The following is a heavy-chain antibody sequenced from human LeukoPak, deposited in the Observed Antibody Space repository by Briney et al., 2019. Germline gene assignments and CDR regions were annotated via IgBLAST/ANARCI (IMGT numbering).Heavy chain of an antibody. J-gene: IGHJ5*02. CDR2: ISAYNGNT. CDR1: GYTFTSYG. V-gene: IGHV1-18*01. D-gene: IGHD2-8*01. Sequence: GASVKVSCKASGYTFTSYGIRWVRQAPGQGLEWMGWISAYNGNTNYAQKLQGRVTMTTDTSTSTAYMELRSLRSDDTAVYYCARFSNPSLNNWFDPWGQGTLVTVSS. CDR3: ARFSNPSLNNWFDP.